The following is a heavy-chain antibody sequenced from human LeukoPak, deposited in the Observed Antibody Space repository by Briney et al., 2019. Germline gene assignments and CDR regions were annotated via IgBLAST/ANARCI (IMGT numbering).Heavy chain of an antibody. CDR1: GYSFASQW. CDR3: ARVTANAFDI. V-gene: IGHV5-51*01. D-gene: IGHD2-21*02. CDR2: IYPGDSDT. Sequence: GESLKISCKDSGYSFASQWIGWVRQMPGKGLEWMGIIYPGDSDTGYSPSFQGQVTISVDKSIRIAYLQWSSLKASDTAMYYCARVTANAFDIWGQGTTVTVSS. J-gene: IGHJ3*02.